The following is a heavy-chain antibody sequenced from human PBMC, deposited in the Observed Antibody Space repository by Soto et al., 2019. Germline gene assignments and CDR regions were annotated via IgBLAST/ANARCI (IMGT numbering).Heavy chain of an antibody. J-gene: IGHJ5*02. D-gene: IGHD2-2*01. CDR1: GGTFSSYA. Sequence: SVKVSCKASGGTFSSYAISWVRQAPGQGLEWVGGIIPIFGTANYAQKFQGRVTITADESTSTAYMELSSLRSEDTAVYYCARDLVADILVVPDAGFYEPWGQATLVSVS. CDR3: ARDLVADILVVPDAGFYEP. V-gene: IGHV1-69*13. CDR2: IIPIFGTA.